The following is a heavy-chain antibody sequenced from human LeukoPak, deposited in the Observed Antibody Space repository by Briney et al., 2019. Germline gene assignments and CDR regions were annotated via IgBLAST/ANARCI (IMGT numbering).Heavy chain of an antibody. D-gene: IGHD3-3*01. Sequence: ASVNVSCKASGYTFTDYYMHWVRQAPGQGLAWVGWINPNSGGTNYAQKFQGRVTMTRDTSISTAYMELSRLRSDDTAVYYCARLNLPSSGYYQPTPFDYWGQGTLVTVSS. V-gene: IGHV1-2*02. CDR2: INPNSGGT. CDR3: ARLNLPSSGYYQPTPFDY. J-gene: IGHJ4*02. CDR1: GYTFTDYY.